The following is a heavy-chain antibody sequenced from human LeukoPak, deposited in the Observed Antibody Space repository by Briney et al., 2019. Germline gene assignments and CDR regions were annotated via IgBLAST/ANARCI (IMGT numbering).Heavy chain of an antibody. CDR1: GDSISSYY. Sequence: SETLSLTCTVSGDSISSYYCSWIRQPPGKGLEWIGYIYYSGSTNYKSSLKSRVTISVDTSKNQFSLNLSSVTAADTAVYYCARTTEGGYSYGYFYYYYMDVWGKGTTVTISS. CDR3: ARTTEGGYSYGYFYYYYMDV. CDR2: IYYSGST. V-gene: IGHV4-59*01. J-gene: IGHJ6*03. D-gene: IGHD5-18*01.